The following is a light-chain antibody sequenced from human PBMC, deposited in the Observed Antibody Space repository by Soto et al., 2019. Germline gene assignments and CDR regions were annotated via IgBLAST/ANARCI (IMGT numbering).Light chain of an antibody. Sequence: TATISCTGSSSNIGSTYDVQWYQQLPGTAPKLLIHGNTDRPSGVPDRFSGSKSGTSASLAITGLQADDEADYYCQSYDDSLSVHYVFGTGTKVTVL. CDR2: GNT. CDR1: SSNIGSTYD. CDR3: QSYDDSLSVHYV. V-gene: IGLV1-40*01. J-gene: IGLJ1*01.